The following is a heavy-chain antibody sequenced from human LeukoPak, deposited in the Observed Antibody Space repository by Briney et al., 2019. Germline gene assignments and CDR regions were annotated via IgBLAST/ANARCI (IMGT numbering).Heavy chain of an antibody. CDR3: ARTDYYDSTRPGDAFDI. D-gene: IGHD3-22*01. Sequence: GGSLRLSCAASGFTFDDYGMSWVRQAPGKGLEWVSGINWNGGSTGYADSVKGRFTISRDNAKNSLYLQMNSLRAEDTALYYCARTDYYDSTRPGDAFDIWGQGTMVTVSS. CDR1: GFTFDDYG. CDR2: INWNGGST. J-gene: IGHJ3*02. V-gene: IGHV3-20*04.